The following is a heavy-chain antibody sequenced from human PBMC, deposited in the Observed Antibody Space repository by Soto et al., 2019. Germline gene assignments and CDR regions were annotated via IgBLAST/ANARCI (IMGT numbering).Heavy chain of an antibody. D-gene: IGHD3-22*01. CDR3: ARDLSYYDSSGYYAFFDY. Sequence: PGGSLRLSCAASGFTFSSYIMNWVRQAPGKGLEWVSSISSSSIYIYYADSVKVRFTISRDNAKNSLYLQMNSLRAEDTAVYYCARDLSYYDSSGYYAFFDYWGQGTMLTV. CDR1: GFTFSSYI. V-gene: IGHV3-21*01. J-gene: IGHJ4*02. CDR2: ISSSSIYI.